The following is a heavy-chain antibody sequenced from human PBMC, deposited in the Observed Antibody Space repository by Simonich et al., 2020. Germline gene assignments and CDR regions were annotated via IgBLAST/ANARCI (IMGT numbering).Heavy chain of an antibody. Sequence: QVQLVQSGAEVKKPGASVKVSCKASGYTFTGYYMHWVRQAPGQGLEWRGWINPKRGGTNYAQKFQGRVTMTSDTSISTAYMELSRLRSDDTAVYYCARDRAARYYYYYYMDVWGKGTTVTVSS. D-gene: IGHD6-6*01. CDR2: INPKRGGT. J-gene: IGHJ6*03. V-gene: IGHV1-2*02. CDR3: ARDRAARYYYYYYMDV. CDR1: GYTFTGYY.